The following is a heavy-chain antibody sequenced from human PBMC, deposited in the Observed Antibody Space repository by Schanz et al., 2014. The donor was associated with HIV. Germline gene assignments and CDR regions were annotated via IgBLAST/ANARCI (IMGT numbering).Heavy chain of an antibody. CDR3: TKDRTWNYYDSSGYPYYFDY. D-gene: IGHD3-22*01. J-gene: IGHJ4*02. CDR2: ISGSGGRT. CDR1: GFTFSSYA. V-gene: IGHV3-23*01. Sequence: EVQLLESGGGVVQPGGSLRLSCAASGFTFSSYAMSWVRQAPGKGLEWVSGISGSGGRTYYADSVKGRFTISRDNSKKTLHLQMNSLRPEDTAVYYCTKDRTWNYYDSSGYPYYFDYWGQGTLVTVSS.